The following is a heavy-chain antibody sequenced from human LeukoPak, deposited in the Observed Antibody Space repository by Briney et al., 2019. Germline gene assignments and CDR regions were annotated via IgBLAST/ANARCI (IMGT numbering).Heavy chain of an antibody. Sequence: SETLSLTCTVSGGSVGSNYWSWVRQPAGKGLEWVGRINISGNTNYNPSLKSRVTMSVDTSKNQFSLRLNFVTAADTAVYYCTREATANSGGYYFDYWGQGTLVTVSS. CDR3: TREATANSGGYYFDY. D-gene: IGHD6-25*01. CDR1: GGSVGSNY. J-gene: IGHJ4*02. V-gene: IGHV4-4*07. CDR2: INISGNT.